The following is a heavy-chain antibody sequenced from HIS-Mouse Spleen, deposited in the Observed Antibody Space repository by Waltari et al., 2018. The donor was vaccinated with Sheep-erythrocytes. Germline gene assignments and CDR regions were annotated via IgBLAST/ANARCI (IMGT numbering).Heavy chain of an antibody. J-gene: IGHJ4*02. V-gene: IGHV1-69*04. D-gene: IGHD1-26*01. Sequence: QVQLVQSGAEVKKPGSSVKVSCKASGGTFSSYAISWVRQAPGQGLEWMGRCRPILGIANYAQKVQGRVTFTADKSTSTAYMELSSLRSEDTAVYYCAQTGATTPHFDYWGQGTLVTVSS. CDR1: GGTFSSYA. CDR2: CRPILGIA. CDR3: AQTGATTPHFDY.